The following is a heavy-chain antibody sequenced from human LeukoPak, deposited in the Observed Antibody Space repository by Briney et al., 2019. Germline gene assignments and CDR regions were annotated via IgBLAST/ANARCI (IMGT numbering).Heavy chain of an antibody. J-gene: IGHJ1*01. CDR3: AKEEGYYYDSGGYYVEYFQH. Sequence: GGSLRLSCAASGFTFSSYGMHWVRQAPGKGLEWVAFIRYDGSNKYYADSVKGRFTISRDNSKNTLYLQMNSLRAEDTAVYYCAKEEGYYYDSGGYYVEYFQHWGQGTLVTVSS. D-gene: IGHD3-22*01. CDR2: IRYDGSNK. V-gene: IGHV3-30*02. CDR1: GFTFSSYG.